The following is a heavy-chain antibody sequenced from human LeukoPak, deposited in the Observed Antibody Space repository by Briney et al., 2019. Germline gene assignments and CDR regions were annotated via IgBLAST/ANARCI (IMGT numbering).Heavy chain of an antibody. J-gene: IGHJ3*02. CDR2: ISWNSGSI. V-gene: IGHV3-9*01. CDR3: AKGIRDQLSEAFDI. CDR1: EFTFDDYA. Sequence: PGDSLRLTCAASEFTFDDYAMHWVRQAPGKGLEWVSGISWNSGSIGYADSVKGRFTISRDNAKNSLYLQMNSLRAEDTALYYCAKGIRDQLSEAFDIWGQGTMVTVSS. D-gene: IGHD2-2*01.